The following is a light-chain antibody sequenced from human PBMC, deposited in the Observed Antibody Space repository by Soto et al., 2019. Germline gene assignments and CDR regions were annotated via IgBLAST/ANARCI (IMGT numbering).Light chain of an antibody. J-gene: IGKJ1*01. Sequence: EIVLTQSRGTLSLSPGERDTLSCRASQSVSSSYLAWYQQKTGQAPRILIYGESSRATGIPDRFSGSGSGTDLNLTISSLEPEDFAVYYCQQYGSSLGTCGQGTKVDIK. CDR1: QSVSSSY. CDR3: QQYGSSLGT. CDR2: GES. V-gene: IGKV3-20*01.